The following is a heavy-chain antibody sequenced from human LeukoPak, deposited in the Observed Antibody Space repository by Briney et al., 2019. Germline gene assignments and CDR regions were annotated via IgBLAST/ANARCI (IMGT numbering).Heavy chain of an antibody. J-gene: IGHJ4*02. CDR3: ARTGRSGSYWYYFDY. D-gene: IGHD1-26*01. CDR2: IKQDGTDK. V-gene: IGHV3-7*01. Sequence: GGSLRLSCAASGFTFSSYWMSWVRQAPGKGLEWVANIKQDGTDKYYVDSVKGRFTISRDNAKNSLYLQMNSLRAEDTAVYYCARTGRSGSYWYYFDYWGQGTLVTVPS. CDR1: GFTFSSYW.